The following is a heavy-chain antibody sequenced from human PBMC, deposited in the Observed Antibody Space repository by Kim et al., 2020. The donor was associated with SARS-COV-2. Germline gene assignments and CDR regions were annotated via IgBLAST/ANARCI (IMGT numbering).Heavy chain of an antibody. CDR2: ISGSGGST. V-gene: IGHV3-23*01. CDR3: AKAGGWSNSALVYFQH. CDR1: GFTFSSYA. Sequence: GGSLRLSCAASGFTFSSYAMSWVRQAPGKGLEWVSAISGSGGSTYYADSVKGRFTISRDNSKNTLYLQMNSLRAEDTAVYYCAKAGGWSNSALVYFQHWGQGTLVTVSS. J-gene: IGHJ1*01. D-gene: IGHD2-15*01.